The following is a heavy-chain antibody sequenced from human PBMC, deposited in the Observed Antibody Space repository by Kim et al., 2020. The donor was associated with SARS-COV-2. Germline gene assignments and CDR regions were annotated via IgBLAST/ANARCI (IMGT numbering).Heavy chain of an antibody. D-gene: IGHD6-13*01. CDR2: MPYSGST. CDR1: GGSISSHH. V-gene: IGHV4-59*11. CDR3: ARGAAGVSTY. J-gene: IGHJ4*01. Sequence: SETLSLTCTVSGGSISSHHWSWIRQPPGKGLEWIGYMPYSGSTNYNPSLKSRVTISVDTSKNQFSVKLRSVTAADTAVYYCARGAAGVSTYWGQESWSPS.